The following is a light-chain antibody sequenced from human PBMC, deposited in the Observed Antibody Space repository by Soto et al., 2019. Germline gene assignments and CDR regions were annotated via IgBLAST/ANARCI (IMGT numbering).Light chain of an antibody. J-gene: IGKJ1*01. V-gene: IGKV1-5*03. CDR1: QSIDTW. CDR2: KAS. Sequence: DIQMTQSPSTLAASVRGRVTITFRASQSIDTWLAWHQQQPGKAPKPLISKASSSESGVPSRLSGSGSGTEFTLTIRSLQPDDFATYYCQQYNTYRAFGQGTKVDIK. CDR3: QQYNTYRA.